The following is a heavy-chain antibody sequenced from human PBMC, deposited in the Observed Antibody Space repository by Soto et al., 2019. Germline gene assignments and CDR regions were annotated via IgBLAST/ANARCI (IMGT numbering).Heavy chain of an antibody. D-gene: IGHD3-3*01. CDR2: ISGSGGST. V-gene: IGHV3-23*01. CDR3: AKESTIFGVVISEGYFDY. CDR1: GFTFSSYA. Sequence: EVQLLESGGGLVQPGGSLRLSCAASGFTFSSYAMSWVRQAPGKGLEWVSAISGSGGSTYYADSVKGRFTISRDNSKNTLYLQMNSLRAEDTAVYYCAKESTIFGVVISEGYFDYWGQGTLVTVSS. J-gene: IGHJ4*02.